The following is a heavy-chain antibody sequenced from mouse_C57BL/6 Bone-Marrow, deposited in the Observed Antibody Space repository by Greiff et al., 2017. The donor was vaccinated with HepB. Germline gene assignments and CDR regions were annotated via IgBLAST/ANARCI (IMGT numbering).Heavy chain of an antibody. V-gene: IGHV7-1*01. CDR1: GFTFSDFY. CDR2: SRNKANDYTT. D-gene: IGHD1-1*01. Sequence: EVQLVDSGGGLVQSGRSLRLSCATSGFTFSDFYMEWVRQAPGKGLEWIAASRNKANDYTTEYSASVKGRFIVSRDTSQSILYLQMNALRAEDTAIYYCARDAGYYGSSYWYFDVWGTGTTVTVSS. CDR3: ARDAGYYGSSYWYFDV. J-gene: IGHJ1*03.